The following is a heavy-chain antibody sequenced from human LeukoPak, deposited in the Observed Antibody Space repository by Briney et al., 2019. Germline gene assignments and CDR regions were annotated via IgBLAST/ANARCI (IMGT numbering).Heavy chain of an antibody. Sequence: SETLSLTCTVSGGSISSGSYYWGWIRQPPGKGLEWIGSIYYSGSTYYNPSLKSRVTISVDTSKNQFSLKPSSVTAADTAVYYCARPQLWFGGYDYWGQGTLVTVSS. J-gene: IGHJ4*02. D-gene: IGHD3-10*01. CDR2: IYYSGST. CDR3: ARPQLWFGGYDY. CDR1: GGSISSGSYY. V-gene: IGHV4-39*01.